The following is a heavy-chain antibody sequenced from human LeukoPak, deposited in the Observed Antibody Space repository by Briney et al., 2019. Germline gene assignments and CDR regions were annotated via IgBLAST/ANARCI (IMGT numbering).Heavy chain of an antibody. CDR1: GGSISSSSYY. V-gene: IGHV4-39*01. Sequence: SETLSLTCTVSGGSISSSSYYWGWIRQPPGKGLEWIGSIYYSGSTYYNPSLKSRVTISVDTSKNQFSLKLSSVTAADTAVYYCASATRIVIVPAALGDAFDIWGQGTMVTVSS. CDR2: IYYSGST. J-gene: IGHJ3*02. CDR3: ASATRIVIVPAALGDAFDI. D-gene: IGHD2-2*01.